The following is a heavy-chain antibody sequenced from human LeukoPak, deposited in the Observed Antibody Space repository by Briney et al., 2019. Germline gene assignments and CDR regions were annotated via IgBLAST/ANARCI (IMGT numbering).Heavy chain of an antibody. J-gene: IGHJ6*02. CDR3: ARGPTLGYCSSTSCHYGMDV. V-gene: IGHV4-34*01. D-gene: IGHD2-2*01. CDR2: INHSGST. Sequence: SETLSLTCAVYGGSFSGYYWNWIRQTPGKGLEWIGEINHSGSTNYNPSLKSRVTISVDTSKNQFSLKLSSVTAADTAVYYCARGPTLGYCSSTSCHYGMDVWGQGTTVTVSS. CDR1: GGSFSGYY.